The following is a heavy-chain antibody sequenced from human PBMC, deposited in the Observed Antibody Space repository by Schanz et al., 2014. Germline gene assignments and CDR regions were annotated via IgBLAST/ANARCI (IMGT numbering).Heavy chain of an antibody. CDR1: GFVFGDYY. CDR2: ISDSGTYT. Sequence: VELVESGGGLVKPGGSLRLSCAASGFVFGDYYMTWIRQAPGKGLEWLSYISDSGTYTNYADSVKGRFTVSRDNSKNTLYLQLNSLRAEDTAVYDCARDFHGYGPHLDYWGQGTPVTVSS. D-gene: IGHD5-12*01. V-gene: IGHV3-11*06. J-gene: IGHJ4*02. CDR3: ARDFHGYGPHLDY.